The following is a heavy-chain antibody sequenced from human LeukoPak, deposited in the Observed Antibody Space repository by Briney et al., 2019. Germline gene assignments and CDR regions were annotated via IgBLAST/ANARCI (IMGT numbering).Heavy chain of an antibody. CDR3: ARLFWSGYYYYFDY. V-gene: IGHV1-18*01. CDR2: ISAYNGNT. D-gene: IGHD3-3*01. J-gene: IGHJ4*02. CDR1: GYTFTSYG. Sequence: ASVKVSCKASGYTFTSYGISWVRQAPGQGLEWMGWISAYNGNTNYAQKLQGRVTMTTDTSTSTAYMGLRSLRSDDTAVYYCARLFWSGYYYYFDYWGQGTLVTVSS.